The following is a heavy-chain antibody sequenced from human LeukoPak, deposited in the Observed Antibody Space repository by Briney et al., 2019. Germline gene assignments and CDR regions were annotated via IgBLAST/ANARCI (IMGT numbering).Heavy chain of an antibody. J-gene: IGHJ4*02. CDR3: ASVKSRRLAVPFFDY. CDR1: GGSFSGYY. D-gene: IGHD6-25*01. CDR2: INHSGST. V-gene: IGHV4-34*01. Sequence: SETLSLTCAVYGGSFSGYYWSWLRQPPGKGLEWIGEINHSGSTNYNPSLKSRVTISVDTSKNQFYLKLSSVTAADTAVYYCASVKSRRLAVPFFDYWGQGTLVTVSS.